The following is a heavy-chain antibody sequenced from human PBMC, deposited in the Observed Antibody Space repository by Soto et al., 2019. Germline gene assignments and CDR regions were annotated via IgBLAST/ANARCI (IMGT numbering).Heavy chain of an antibody. CDR1: GHFIRSAYY. J-gene: IGHJ4*01. Sequence: SSETLSRTCEISGHFIRSAYYWAWIRQPTGKGLEWIGSIYHSGTTYYNPSLKSRVTISVDTSMNQFSLKLSSVTAADSPLYYCARTDSVGYYPYF. CDR3: ARTDSVGYYPYF. CDR2: IYHSGTT. D-gene: IGHD3-22*01. V-gene: IGHV4-38-2*01.